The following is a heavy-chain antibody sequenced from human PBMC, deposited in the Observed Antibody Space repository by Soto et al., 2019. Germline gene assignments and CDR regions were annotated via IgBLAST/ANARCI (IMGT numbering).Heavy chain of an antibody. CDR2: IKQDGSEK. V-gene: IGHV3-7*01. D-gene: IGHD1-1*01. Sequence: PGGSLRLSCEVSGSTFSSFWMSWVRQAPGEGPEWVATIKQDGSEKYYVDSVKGRFTVSRDNAMNSLYLQMNSLRAEDTAVYHCARGYIWGKGTTVTVSS. J-gene: IGHJ6*04. CDR3: ARGYI. CDR1: GSTFSSFW.